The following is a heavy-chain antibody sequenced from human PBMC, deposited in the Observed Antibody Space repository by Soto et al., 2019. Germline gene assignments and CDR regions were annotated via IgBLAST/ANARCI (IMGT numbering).Heavy chain of an antibody. J-gene: IGHJ6*02. CDR3: ARSSPSAHLPYYYGMDV. V-gene: IGHV5-51*01. Sequence: GESLKISCQGSGFTFAIYWISWVRQMPGKGLEWMGVIYPRDSDTRYSPSFQGQVTISADKSISTAYLQWSTLQASDTAVYYCARSSPSAHLPYYYGMDVWGQGTTVTVSS. CDR2: IYPRDSDT. CDR1: GFTFAIYW.